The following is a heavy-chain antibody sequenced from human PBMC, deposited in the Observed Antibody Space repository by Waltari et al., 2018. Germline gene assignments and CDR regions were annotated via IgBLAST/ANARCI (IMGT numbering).Heavy chain of an antibody. D-gene: IGHD2-2*01. Sequence: QVQLQESGPGLVKPSQILSLTCTVSGASISNGGYYWTWIRQPPGKGLEWIGHVYYSGTTYYNPSLKSRIIISLDTSKNQFSLKLYFVTAADTAVYFCTRRDRYCTSTTCPDGFDIWGQGTTVTVSS. CDR1: GASISNGGYY. CDR2: VYYSGTT. CDR3: TRRDRYCTSTTCPDGFDI. V-gene: IGHV4-31*03. J-gene: IGHJ6*02.